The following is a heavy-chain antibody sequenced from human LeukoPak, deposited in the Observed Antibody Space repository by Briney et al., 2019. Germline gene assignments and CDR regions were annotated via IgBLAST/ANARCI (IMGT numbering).Heavy chain of an antibody. V-gene: IGHV3-72*01. Sequence: PGGSLRLSCAASGFTFSPHYMDWVRQSPGQGLERVGLIRNKANGYTTVYAASVKGRFTISRDDSKNSLYLQMDSLKTEDTAVYYCGDLGSAGTDHWGQGTLVTVSS. CDR1: GFTFSPHY. J-gene: IGHJ4*02. CDR2: IRNKANGYTT. D-gene: IGHD3-10*01. CDR3: GDLGSAGTDH.